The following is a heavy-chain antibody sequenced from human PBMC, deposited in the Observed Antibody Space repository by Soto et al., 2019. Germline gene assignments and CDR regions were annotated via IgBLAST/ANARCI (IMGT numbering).Heavy chain of an antibody. CDR1: GYTFTSYD. Sequence: QVQLVQSGAEVKKPGASVKVSCKASGYTFTSYDINWVRQATGQGLEWMGWMNPNSGNTGYAQKFQGSVTMTRNTAISTAYMELSSLRSEDTAVYYCARYHSSSWTNYYYYYGMDVWGQGTTVTVSS. J-gene: IGHJ6*02. CDR3: ARYHSSSWTNYYYYYGMDV. D-gene: IGHD6-13*01. CDR2: MNPNSGNT. V-gene: IGHV1-8*01.